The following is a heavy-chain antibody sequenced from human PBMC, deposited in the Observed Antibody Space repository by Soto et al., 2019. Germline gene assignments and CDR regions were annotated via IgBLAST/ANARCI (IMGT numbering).Heavy chain of an antibody. D-gene: IGHD1-20*01. CDR1: GGTFSSYT. CDR3: ARELHQAQYKRDSGY. CDR2: IIPILGIA. V-gene: IGHV1-69*08. J-gene: IGHJ4*02. Sequence: QVQLVQSGAEVKKPGSSVKVSCKASGGTFSSYTISWVRQAPGQGLEWMGGIIPILGIANYVQKLQGRGTITADQSTSTAYLELSSLRSEDTAVYYCARELHQAQYKRDSGYWGQGTLVTVSS.